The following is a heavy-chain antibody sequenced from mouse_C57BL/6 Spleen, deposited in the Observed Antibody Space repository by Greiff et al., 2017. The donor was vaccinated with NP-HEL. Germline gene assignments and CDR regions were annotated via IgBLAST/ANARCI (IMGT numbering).Heavy chain of an antibody. CDR3: ARIATELDWYFDV. CDR2: IWTGGGT. J-gene: IGHJ1*03. CDR1: GFSLTSYA. Sequence: VKLMESGPGLVAPSQSLSITCTVSGFSLTSYAISWVRQPPGKGLEWLGVIWTGGGTNYNSALKSRLSISKDNYKSQVFLKMNSLQTDDTARYYCARIATELDWYFDVWGTGTTVTVSS. V-gene: IGHV2-9-1*01. D-gene: IGHD1-1*01.